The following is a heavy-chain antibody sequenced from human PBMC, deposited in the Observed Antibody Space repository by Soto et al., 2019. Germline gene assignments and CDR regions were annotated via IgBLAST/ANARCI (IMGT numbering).Heavy chain of an antibody. CDR2: ISYDGTNK. J-gene: IGHJ6*02. CDR1: GFTFNSHG. D-gene: IGHD2-21*01. Sequence: QVQLVESGGGVVQPGRSLRLSCAASGFTFNSHGLHWVRQAPSRGLEWVAVISYDGTNKQYGDSVKGRFTISRDNSQNTLYLQMNSLRAEDTAVYYCVKDRRTEAYGMEVWGQGTTVTVSS. V-gene: IGHV3-30*18. CDR3: VKDRRTEAYGMEV.